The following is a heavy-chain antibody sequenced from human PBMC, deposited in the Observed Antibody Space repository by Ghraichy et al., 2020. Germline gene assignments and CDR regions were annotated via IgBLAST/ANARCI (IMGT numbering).Heavy chain of an antibody. CDR3: ARRGGNYLEGYYFDY. V-gene: IGHV4-39*01. J-gene: IGHJ4*02. Sequence: SETLSLTCTVSGDSISGSNYYWGWIRQPPGKGLEWIGTIYYSGTTYYNPSLKSRVTMSVDTSKKQFSLNLNSVTAADPAVYFCARRGGNYLEGYYFDYWGQGTLVTVSS. CDR2: IYYSGTT. CDR1: GDSISGSNYY. D-gene: IGHD1-7*01.